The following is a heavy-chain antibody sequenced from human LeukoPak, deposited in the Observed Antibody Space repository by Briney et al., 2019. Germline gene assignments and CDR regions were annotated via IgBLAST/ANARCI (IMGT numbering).Heavy chain of an antibody. Sequence: GASVKVSCKASGYTFTSYGISWVRQAPGQGLEWMGWISAYNGNTNYAQKPQGRVTMTTDTSTSTAYMELRSLRSDDTAVYYCATVAVAGDLDYWGQGTLVTVSS. CDR1: GYTFTSYG. CDR3: ATVAVAGDLDY. D-gene: IGHD6-19*01. J-gene: IGHJ4*02. CDR2: ISAYNGNT. V-gene: IGHV1-18*01.